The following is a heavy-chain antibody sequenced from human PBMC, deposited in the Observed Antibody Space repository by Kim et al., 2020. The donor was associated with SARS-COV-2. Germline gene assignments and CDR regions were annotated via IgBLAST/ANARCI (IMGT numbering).Heavy chain of an antibody. Sequence: DADPVKGRLTSSRRNSKNTLHLQMNGLRPEDTAVYYCAKGRATSNYGMDVWGQGTTVTVSS. CDR3: AKGRATSNYGMDV. J-gene: IGHJ6*02. V-gene: IGHV3-23*01.